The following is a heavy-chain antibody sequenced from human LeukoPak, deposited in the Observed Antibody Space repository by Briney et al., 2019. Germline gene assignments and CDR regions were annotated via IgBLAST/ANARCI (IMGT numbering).Heavy chain of an antibody. D-gene: IGHD3-10*01. J-gene: IGHJ3*02. CDR1: GYTFTSFG. CDR2: ISTYNGNT. Sequence: GASVKVSCKASGYTFTSFGINWVRQAPGRGLEWMGWISTYNGNTNYAQKLQGRVTMTTDTSTNTVYMELRSLRSDDTAVYYCARDWYGSGSSHAFDIWGQGTMVTVSS. V-gene: IGHV1-18*01. CDR3: ARDWYGSGSSHAFDI.